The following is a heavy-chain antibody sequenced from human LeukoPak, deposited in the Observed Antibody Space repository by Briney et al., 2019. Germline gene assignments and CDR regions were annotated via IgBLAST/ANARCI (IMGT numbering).Heavy chain of an antibody. J-gene: IGHJ6*03. V-gene: IGHV1-2*02. CDR1: GYTFTGYY. Sequence: ASVKVSCKASGYTFTGYYMHWVRQAPGQGLEWMGWINPNSGGTNYAQKFQGRVTMTRDTSISTAYMELSRLRSDDTAVYYCARVPGFHYYYYMDVWGKGTTVTVSS. CDR2: INPNSGGT. D-gene: IGHD2/OR15-2a*01. CDR3: ARVPGFHYYYYMDV.